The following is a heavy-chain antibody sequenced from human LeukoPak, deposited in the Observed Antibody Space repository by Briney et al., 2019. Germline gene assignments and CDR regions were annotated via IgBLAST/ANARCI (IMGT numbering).Heavy chain of an antibody. CDR2: INPNSGDT. CDR3: AGEYCSGGSCRQGFDY. CDR1: GYXFTDYY. V-gene: IGHV1-2*02. Sequence: ASVKVSCKASGYXFTDYYMHWVRQAPGQGPEWMGWINPNSGDTNHAQNFQGRVTLTRDTSISTAYMELSSLRSDDSAVYYCAGEYCSGGSCRQGFDYWGQGTLVTVSS. D-gene: IGHD2-15*01. J-gene: IGHJ4*02.